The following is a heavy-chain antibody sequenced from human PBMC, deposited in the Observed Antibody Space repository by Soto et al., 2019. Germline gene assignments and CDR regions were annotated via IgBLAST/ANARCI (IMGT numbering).Heavy chain of an antibody. CDR2: FTNYGAT. V-gene: IGHV3-23*01. Sequence: GVSLRLSCAASGFTFSSYAMSWVHQAPGKGLEWVSTFTNYGATYYADSVKGRFTISRDNSKNTLYLQMNSLRAEDTAVYYCAREFASGSPNYDYWGLGTLVTVSS. J-gene: IGHJ4*02. D-gene: IGHD3-10*01. CDR1: GFTFSSYA. CDR3: AREFASGSPNYDY.